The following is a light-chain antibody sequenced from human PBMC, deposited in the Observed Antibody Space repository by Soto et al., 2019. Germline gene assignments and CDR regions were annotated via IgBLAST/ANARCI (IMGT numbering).Light chain of an antibody. CDR3: QQRSNWAT. J-gene: IGKJ3*01. V-gene: IGKV3-11*01. CDR1: QSVAGS. Sequence: EFVLTQSPATLSLSPVERAILSCRASQSVAGSLAWYQQKPGQAPRLLIYDISTRAAAIPARFSGSGSVTDFTLTISSLEPEDFAVYYCQQRSNWATFGPGTKVDIK. CDR2: DIS.